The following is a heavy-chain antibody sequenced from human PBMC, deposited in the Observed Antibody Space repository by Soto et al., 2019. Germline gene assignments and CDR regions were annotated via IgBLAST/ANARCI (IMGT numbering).Heavy chain of an antibody. CDR3: AREPTYCSSTSCYRPAFDI. Sequence: QVQLQESGPGLVKPSQTLSLTCTVSGGSISSGDYYWSWIRQPPGKGLEWIGYIYYSGSTYYDPSLKSRVTISVDTSKNQFSLKLSSVTAADTAVYYCAREPTYCSSTSCYRPAFDIWGQGTMVTVSS. CDR1: GGSISSGDYY. J-gene: IGHJ3*02. V-gene: IGHV4-30-4*01. D-gene: IGHD2-2*01. CDR2: IYYSGST.